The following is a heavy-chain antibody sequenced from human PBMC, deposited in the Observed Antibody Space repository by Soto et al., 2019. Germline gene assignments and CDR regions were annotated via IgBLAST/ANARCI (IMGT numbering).Heavy chain of an antibody. CDR3: ASRYLEYCTSATCSAPSDY. V-gene: IGHV3-7*05. CDR1: GFTFSKFW. J-gene: IGHJ4*02. Sequence: EVQLVESGGGLVQPGGSLRLSCVASGFTFSKFWMSWVRQAPGKGLEWVATIKQDGSEKYYVDSVKGRFTISRDNAKNSLFLQMNYLRAEDTAVYYCASRYLEYCTSATCSAPSDYWGQGTLVTASS. CDR2: IKQDGSEK. D-gene: IGHD2-2*01.